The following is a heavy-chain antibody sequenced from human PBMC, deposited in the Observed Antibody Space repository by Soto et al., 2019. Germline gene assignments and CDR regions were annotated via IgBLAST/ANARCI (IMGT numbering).Heavy chain of an antibody. V-gene: IGHV6-1*01. J-gene: IGHJ6*02. CDR2: TYYSSKWYN. Sequence: SQTLSLTCSISWDSISRTSAAWNWIRQSPSRGLEWLGRTYYSSKWYNDYAVSVKSRITINPDTSKNQFSLQLNSVTPEDTAVYYCARATAGYCSGGSCYENAHGMDVWGQGTTVTVS. CDR1: WDSISRTSAA. CDR3: ARATAGYCSGGSCYENAHGMDV. D-gene: IGHD2-15*01.